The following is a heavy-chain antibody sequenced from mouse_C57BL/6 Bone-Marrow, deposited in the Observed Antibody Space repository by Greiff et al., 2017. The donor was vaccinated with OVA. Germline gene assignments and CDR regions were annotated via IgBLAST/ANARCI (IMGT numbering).Heavy chain of an antibody. V-gene: IGHV1-59*01. Sequence: QVQLQQPGAELVRPGTSVKLSCKASGYTFTSYWMHWVKQRPGQGLEWIGVIDPSDSYTNYNQKFKGKATLTVDTSSSTAYMQLSSLTSEDSAVYYCARDRLLLTFAYWGQGTLVTVSA. D-gene: IGHD2-3*01. CDR2: IDPSDSYT. CDR3: ARDRLLLTFAY. CDR1: GYTFTSYW. J-gene: IGHJ3*01.